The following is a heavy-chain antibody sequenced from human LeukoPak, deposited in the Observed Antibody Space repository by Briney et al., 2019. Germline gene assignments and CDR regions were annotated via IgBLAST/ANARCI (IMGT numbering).Heavy chain of an antibody. CDR2: IYYSGST. CDR3: AIWDGYNLGY. Sequence: SETLSLTCTVSGGSISSGGYYWSWIRQPPGKGLEWIGYIYYSGSTNYNPSLKSRVTISVDTSKNQFSLKLSSVTAADTAVYYCAIWDGYNLGYWGQGTLVTVSS. D-gene: IGHD5-24*01. J-gene: IGHJ4*02. CDR1: GGSISSGGYY. V-gene: IGHV4-61*08.